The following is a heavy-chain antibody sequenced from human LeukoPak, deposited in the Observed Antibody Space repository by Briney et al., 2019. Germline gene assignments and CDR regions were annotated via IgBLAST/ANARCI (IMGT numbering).Heavy chain of an antibody. Sequence: ASVKVSCKASGYTFTGYYMHWVRQAPGRGLEWMGWINPNSGGTNYAQKFQGRVTMTRDTSISTAYMELSRLRSDDTAVYYCARVRKLLWFGEFDYWGQGTLVTVSS. J-gene: IGHJ4*02. V-gene: IGHV1-2*02. D-gene: IGHD3-10*01. CDR2: INPNSGGT. CDR3: ARVRKLLWFGEFDY. CDR1: GYTFTGYY.